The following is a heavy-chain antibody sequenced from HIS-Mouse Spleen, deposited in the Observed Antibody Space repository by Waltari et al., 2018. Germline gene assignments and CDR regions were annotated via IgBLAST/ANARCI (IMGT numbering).Heavy chain of an antibody. V-gene: IGHV3-66*01. Sequence: LSCAASGFTVSSTYMSWVRQAPGKGLEWVSVIYSGGSTYYADSVKGRFTISRDNSKNTLYLQLNSLRAEDTAVYYCARSNWYFDYWGQGTLVTVSS. CDR2: IYSGGST. D-gene: IGHD7-27*01. CDR3: ARSNWYFDY. CDR1: GFTVSSTY. J-gene: IGHJ4*02.